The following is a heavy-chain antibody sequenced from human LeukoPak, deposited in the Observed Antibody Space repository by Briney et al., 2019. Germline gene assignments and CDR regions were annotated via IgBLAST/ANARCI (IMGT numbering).Heavy chain of an antibody. CDR1: GDSVSSNSAA. CDR2: TYYRVKWYN. Sequence: SQTLSLTCVISGDSVSSNSAAWNWIRQSPSRCLEWLGRTYYRVKWYNDYAVSVKSRITIKTDTSKNQFLLQLNSVTPEDTAVYYCSRETSHFDYWGQGTLVTVSS. V-gene: IGHV6-1*01. J-gene: IGHJ4*02. CDR3: SRETSHFDY.